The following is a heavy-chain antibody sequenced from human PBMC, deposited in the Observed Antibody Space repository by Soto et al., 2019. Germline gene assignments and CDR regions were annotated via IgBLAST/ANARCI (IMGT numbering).Heavy chain of an antibody. CDR1: GFTFSSYD. CDR2: IGTAGDT. D-gene: IGHD3-9*01. V-gene: IGHV3-13*01. CDR3: ARDRREKYYDILTGYYRYGMDV. J-gene: IGHJ6*04. Sequence: EVQLVESGGGLVQPGGSLRLSCAASGFTFSSYDMHWFRQATGKGLEWVSAIGTAGDTYYPGSVKGRFTISRENAQNSWYLQMNSLRAADTAVYYCARDRREKYYDILTGYYRYGMDVWGKGTTVTVSS.